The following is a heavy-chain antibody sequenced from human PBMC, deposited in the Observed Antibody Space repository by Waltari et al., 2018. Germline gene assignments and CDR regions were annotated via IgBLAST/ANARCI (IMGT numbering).Heavy chain of an antibody. D-gene: IGHD3-10*01. CDR1: GFIFSKYD. CDR2: MRYDGSTR. Sequence: VQLLQSGGGVVHPGGSLRLSCEASGFIFSKYDMNWVRQAPGKWLEWVAVMRYDGSTRYYADSVKGRFTISRDNSKNTLHLQMNSLRAEDTALYYCAKDRSSDFYYGMDVWGQGTTVTVSS. J-gene: IGHJ6*02. CDR3: AKDRSSDFYYGMDV. V-gene: IGHV3-33*06.